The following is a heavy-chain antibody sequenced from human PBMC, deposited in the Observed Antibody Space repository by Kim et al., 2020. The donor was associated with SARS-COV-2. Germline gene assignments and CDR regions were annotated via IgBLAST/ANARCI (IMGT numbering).Heavy chain of an antibody. CDR2: FDPEDGET. J-gene: IGHJ6*02. CDR1: GYTLTELS. CDR3: ATDPRPGSGSYYSDYYYGMDV. Sequence: ASVKVSCKVSGYTLTELSMHWVRQAPGKGLEWMGGFDPEDGETIYAQKFQGRVTMTEDTSTDTAYMELSSLRSEDTAVYYCATDPRPGSGSYYSDYYYGMDVWGQGTTVTVSS. D-gene: IGHD3-10*01. V-gene: IGHV1-24*01.